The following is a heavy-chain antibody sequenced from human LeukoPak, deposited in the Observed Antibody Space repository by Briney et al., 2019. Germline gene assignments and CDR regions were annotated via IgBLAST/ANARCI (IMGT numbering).Heavy chain of an antibody. CDR1: GFTFSSYS. Sequence: GGSLRLSCAASGFTFSSYSMNWVRQAPGKGLEWVSSISSSSSYIYYADSVKGRFTISRDNAKNSLYLQMNSLRAEDTAVYYCARDQEACSTTSCYFGLGFFDYWGQGTLVTVSS. D-gene: IGHD2-2*01. J-gene: IGHJ4*02. V-gene: IGHV3-21*01. CDR3: ARDQEACSTTSCYFGLGFFDY. CDR2: ISSSSSYI.